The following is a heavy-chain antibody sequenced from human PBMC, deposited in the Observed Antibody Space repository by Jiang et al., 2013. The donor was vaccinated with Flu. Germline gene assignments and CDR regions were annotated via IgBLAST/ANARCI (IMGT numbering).Heavy chain of an antibody. CDR3: ARGNCGGGYCYESLDP. CDR2: INAGNGNT. Sequence: AEVKKPGASVKVSCKASGYTFTSYSFHWVRQAPGQRLEWIGWINAGNGNTEYSRKFQGRVTITRDTSASTAYMEVRSLRSEDTAMYFCARGNCGGGYCYESLDPWGPGEPRSPSPQ. CDR1: GYTFTSYS. J-gene: IGHJ5*02. V-gene: IGHV1-3*01. D-gene: IGHD2-15*01.